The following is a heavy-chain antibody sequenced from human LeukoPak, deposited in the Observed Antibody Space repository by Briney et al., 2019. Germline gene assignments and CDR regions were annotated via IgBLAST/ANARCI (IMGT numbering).Heavy chain of an antibody. J-gene: IGHJ6*03. Sequence: SVKVSCKASGGTFSSYAISWVRQAPGQGLEWMGRIIPIFGTANYAQKFQGRVTITTDESTSTAYMELSSLRPEDKDVYYCASLYGDTVYMDVWGKGTTVTVSS. CDR3: ASLYGDTVYMDV. D-gene: IGHD4-17*01. V-gene: IGHV1-69*05. CDR1: GGTFSSYA. CDR2: IIPIFGTA.